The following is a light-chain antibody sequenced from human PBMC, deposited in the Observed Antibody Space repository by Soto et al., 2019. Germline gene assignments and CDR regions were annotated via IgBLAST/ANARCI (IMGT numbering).Light chain of an antibody. Sequence: DIQMTQSPSSLSASVGDRVTITCRASQTITSFLNWYQQKPGKAPKFLIYRTSSLQSGVPSRFSGSGSGTDFTLTIDSLQPEDFATYYCQQSLSTPYTFGQGNKVEIK. CDR3: QQSLSTPYT. J-gene: IGKJ2*01. CDR1: QTITSF. CDR2: RTS. V-gene: IGKV1-39*01.